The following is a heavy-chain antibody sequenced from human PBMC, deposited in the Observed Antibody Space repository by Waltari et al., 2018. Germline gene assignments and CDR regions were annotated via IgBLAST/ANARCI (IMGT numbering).Heavy chain of an antibody. CDR1: GGSFSGYY. J-gene: IGHJ6*02. CDR3: ARGKATVTYYYYYGMDV. V-gene: IGHV4-34*01. CDR2: INHSGST. Sequence: QVQLQQWGAGLLKPSETLSLTCAVSGGSFSGYYWPWIRQPPGKGLEWFGEINHSGSTNYNPSLKSRVTISVDTSKNQFSLKLSSVTAADTAVYYCARGKATVTYYYYYGMDVWGQGTTVTVSS. D-gene: IGHD4-4*01.